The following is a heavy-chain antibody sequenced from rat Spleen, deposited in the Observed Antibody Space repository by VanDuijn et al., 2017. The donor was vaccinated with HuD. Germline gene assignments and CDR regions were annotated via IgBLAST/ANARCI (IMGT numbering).Heavy chain of an antibody. J-gene: IGHJ3*01. D-gene: IGHD1-11*01. CDR2: ISYDGGST. V-gene: IGHV5-25*01. CDR1: GLSFSNYD. Sequence: EVQLVESGGGAVQPGRSMKLSCAASGLSFSNYDMAWVRQAPTKGLEWVATISYDGGSTYYRDSVKGRFTFSRDNAKSTLYLQMDSLRSEDTATYYCSRNNYGGYSELGWFAYWGQGTLVTVSS. CDR3: SRNNYGGYSELGWFAY.